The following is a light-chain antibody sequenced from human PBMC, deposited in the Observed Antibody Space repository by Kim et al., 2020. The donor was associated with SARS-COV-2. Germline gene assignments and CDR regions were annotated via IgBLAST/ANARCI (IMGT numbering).Light chain of an antibody. V-gene: IGKV3-11*01. CDR3: QQRSDWPPLT. J-gene: IGKJ4*01. CDR2: DSS. CDR1: QSVITY. Sequence: PGERATLSCRASQSVITYLAWYQQKPGQAPRLLIYDSSTRAPGIPARFVGSGSGTDYTLTITSLDPEDFAVYYCQQRSDWPPLTFGGGTKVDIK.